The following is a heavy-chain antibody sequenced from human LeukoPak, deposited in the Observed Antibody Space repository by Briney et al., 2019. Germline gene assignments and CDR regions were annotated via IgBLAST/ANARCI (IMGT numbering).Heavy chain of an antibody. V-gene: IGHV4-39*07. CDR1: GDSISSSSSY. J-gene: IGHJ5*02. D-gene: IGHD6-13*01. Sequence: SETLSLTCTVSGDSISSSSSYWGWIRQPPGKGLEWIGSIYHSGSTYYNPSLKSRVTISVDTSKNQFSLKLSSVTAADTAVYYCARAAEQLVYPNWFDPWGQGTLVTVSS. CDR2: IYHSGST. CDR3: ARAAEQLVYPNWFDP.